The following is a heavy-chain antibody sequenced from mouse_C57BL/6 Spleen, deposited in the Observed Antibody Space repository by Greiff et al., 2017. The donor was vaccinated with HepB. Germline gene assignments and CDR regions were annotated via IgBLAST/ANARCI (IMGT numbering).Heavy chain of an antibody. V-gene: IGHV14-4*01. CDR1: GFNIKDDY. CDR3: TPYYYGSSPWFAY. Sequence: VQLQQSGAELVRPGASVKLSCTASGFNIKDDYMPWVKQRPEQGLEWIGWIDPENGDTEYASKFQGKATITADTSSNTAYLQLSSLTSEDTAVYYCTPYYYGSSPWFAYWGQGTLVTVSA. CDR2: IDPENGDT. D-gene: IGHD1-1*01. J-gene: IGHJ3*01.